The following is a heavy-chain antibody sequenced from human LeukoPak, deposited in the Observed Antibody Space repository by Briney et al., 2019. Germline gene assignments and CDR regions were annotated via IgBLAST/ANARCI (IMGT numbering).Heavy chain of an antibody. CDR2: IYKTGIT. CDR1: GGSISNYY. CDR3: XXXXXXXXXXXXXX. V-gene: IGHV4-59*01. J-gene: IGHJ4*02. Sequence: SETLSLTCTVSGGSISNYYWNWVRQPPGRGLEWIGYIYKTGITIYSPSLQSRVIMSVDTPQNQFSLKLRSVTAAYSPVYYCXXXXXXXXXXXXXXWGQGILVTVSS.